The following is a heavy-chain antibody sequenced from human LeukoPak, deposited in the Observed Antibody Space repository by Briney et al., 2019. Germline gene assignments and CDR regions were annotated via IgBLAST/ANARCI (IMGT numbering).Heavy chain of an antibody. J-gene: IGHJ4*02. CDR2: ISYDGSNK. CDR1: GFTFSSDG. Sequence: PGGSLRVSCAASGFTFSSDGMHCVRQAPGKGLEWVAVISYDGSNKYYADSVKGRFTISRDNSKNTLYLQMNSLRAEDTAVYYCAKDQATVTTGCFDYRGQGTLVTVSS. V-gene: IGHV3-30*18. CDR3: AKDQATVTTGCFDY. D-gene: IGHD4-17*01.